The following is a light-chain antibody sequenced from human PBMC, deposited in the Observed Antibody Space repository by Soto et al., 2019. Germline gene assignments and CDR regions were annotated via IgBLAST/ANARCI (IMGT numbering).Light chain of an antibody. CDR1: QSITNSY. J-gene: IGKJ3*01. V-gene: IGKV3-20*01. CDR2: GAS. Sequence: EIVLTQSPRTLSLSPGEKATLSCRASQSITNSYLAWYQQKPAQAPRLLVYGASSRATGIPDRFSGSGSGTDFTLTISRLEPEDFAVYYCQQYGSSRFTFGPGTKVDIK. CDR3: QQYGSSRFT.